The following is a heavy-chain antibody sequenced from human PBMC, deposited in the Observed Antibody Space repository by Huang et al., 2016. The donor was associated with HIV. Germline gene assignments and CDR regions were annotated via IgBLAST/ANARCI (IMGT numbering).Heavy chain of an antibody. D-gene: IGHD6-19*01. CDR3: ARRAASGWQQEYFHL. Sequence: QITLKESGPTLVKPTQTLTLTCTFSGFSLSTSGVGVGWIRQPPGKAREWLALLHWNNDKHYNSYLKSRLTLTNDTSKTQVVRTMANVDPLDTATYYGARRAASGWQQEYFHLWGQGTLVTVSS. CDR2: LHWNNDK. J-gene: IGHJ1*01. V-gene: IGHV2-5*01. CDR1: GFSLSTSGVG.